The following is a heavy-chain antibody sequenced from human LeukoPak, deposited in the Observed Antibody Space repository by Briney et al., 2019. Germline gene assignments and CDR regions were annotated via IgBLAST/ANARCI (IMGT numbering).Heavy chain of an antibody. D-gene: IGHD5-18*01. CDR2: INHSGST. Sequence: SETLSLTCAVSGGSFSGYYWSWIRQPPGKGLEWIGEINHSGSTNYNPSLKSRVTISVDTSKNQFSLKLSSVTAADTAVYYCARGKIQLWLRRNYFDYWGQGTLVTVSS. CDR3: ARGKIQLWLRRNYFDY. J-gene: IGHJ4*02. V-gene: IGHV4-34*01. CDR1: GGSFSGYY.